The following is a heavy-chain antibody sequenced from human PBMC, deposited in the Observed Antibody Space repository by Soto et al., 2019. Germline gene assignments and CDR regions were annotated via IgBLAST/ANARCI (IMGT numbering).Heavy chain of an antibody. CDR2: INPIGGST. Sequence: QVQLVQSGAEVKKPGASVKVSCKASGYTFTSSHRHWVRQAPGKGLEWMGIINPIGGSTSYAQKFQGRVTMTRDPSTSTVDMELSSMRSEDTAGYCCARAAGREKRITSFGVVIPPYDYYYRDVWGKGTTVTVSS. V-gene: IGHV1-46*03. D-gene: IGHD3-3*01. J-gene: IGHJ6*03. CDR3: ARAAGREKRITSFGVVIPPYDYYYRDV. CDR1: GYTFTSSH.